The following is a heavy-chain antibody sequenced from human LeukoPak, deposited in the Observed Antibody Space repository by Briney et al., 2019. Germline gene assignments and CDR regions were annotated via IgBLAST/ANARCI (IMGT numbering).Heavy chain of an antibody. V-gene: IGHV4-4*07. J-gene: IGHJ4*02. CDR2: LYTSGST. CDR3: ASQSPSGYSYGYSFDY. D-gene: IGHD5-18*01. CDR1: GGSISSYY. Sequence: SETLSLTCTVSGGSISSYYWSWIRQPAGKGLEWIGRLYTSGSTNYNPSLKSQVTMSIDTSTNQFSLKLSSVTAADTAVYYCASQSPSGYSYGYSFDYWGQGTLVTVSS.